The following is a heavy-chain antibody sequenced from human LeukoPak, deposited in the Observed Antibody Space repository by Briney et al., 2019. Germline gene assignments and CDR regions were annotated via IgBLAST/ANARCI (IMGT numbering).Heavy chain of an antibody. Sequence: PGGSLRLSCAASGLTFSDYGMNWVRQAPGKGLEWVSYISSSGSSIYYADSVEGRFTISRDNAKNSLYLQMNSLRAGDTAVYYCARDDVLSLGISFDLWGRGTLVTVSS. J-gene: IGHJ2*01. CDR3: ARDDVLSLGISFDL. D-gene: IGHD3-10*02. V-gene: IGHV3-48*04. CDR1: GLTFSDYG. CDR2: ISSSGSSI.